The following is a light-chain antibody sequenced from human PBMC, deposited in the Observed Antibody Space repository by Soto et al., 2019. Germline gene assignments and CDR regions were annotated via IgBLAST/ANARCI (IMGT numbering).Light chain of an antibody. J-gene: IGKJ4*01. CDR3: LQSYSHPLT. CDR2: GAS. V-gene: IGKV1-39*01. CDR1: QTISTY. Sequence: DIQMTQSPSSLSASAGDRVTITCRASQTISTYLNWYQQKPGSAPKLLIYGASSLQSGVPSSFSGSGSGTDFTLTISSLQPEDFATYYWLQSYSHPLTFGGGTKVEIK.